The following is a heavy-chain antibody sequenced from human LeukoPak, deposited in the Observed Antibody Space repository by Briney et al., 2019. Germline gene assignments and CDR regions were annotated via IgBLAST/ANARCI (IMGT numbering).Heavy chain of an antibody. J-gene: IGHJ6*02. CDR3: ARVSPSCSSTSCYYYGMDV. CDR1: GGSISSGGYS. D-gene: IGHD2-2*01. V-gene: IGHV4-30-2*01. CDR2: IYHSGST. Sequence: SETLSLTCAVSGGSISSGGYSWSWIRQPPGKGLEWIGYIYHSGSTYYNPSLKSRVTISVDRSKNQFSLKLSSVTAADTAVYYCARVSPSCSSTSCYYYGMDVWGRGTTVTVSS.